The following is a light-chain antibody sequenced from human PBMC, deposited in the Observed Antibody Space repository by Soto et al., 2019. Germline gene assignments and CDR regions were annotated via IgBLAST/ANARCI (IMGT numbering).Light chain of an antibody. V-gene: IGKV3-15*01. Sequence: EIVMTQSPATLSVSPGERATLSCRASQTVSSNLAWYQQKPGQAPRLLIYDASTRATGIPVRFRGSGSGTEFTLTISSLQSEDSAVYYCHQYNNWLALTFXGGTKVDIK. CDR2: DAS. CDR1: QTVSSN. J-gene: IGKJ4*01. CDR3: HQYNNWLALT.